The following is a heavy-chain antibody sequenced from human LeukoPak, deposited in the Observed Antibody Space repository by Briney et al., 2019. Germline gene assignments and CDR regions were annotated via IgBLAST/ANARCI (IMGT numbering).Heavy chain of an antibody. CDR1: GYSISSGYH. V-gene: IGHV4-38-2*01. D-gene: IGHD6-19*01. J-gene: IGHJ4*02. CDR2: IYHSGST. CDR3: ARATDSGWYGFDY. Sequence: PSETLSLTCAVSGYSISSGYHWGWIRQPPGKGLEWIGSIYHSGSTYYNPSLKSRITISVDTSKNQFSLKLSSVTAADTAVYYCARATDSGWYGFDYWGQGTLVTVSS.